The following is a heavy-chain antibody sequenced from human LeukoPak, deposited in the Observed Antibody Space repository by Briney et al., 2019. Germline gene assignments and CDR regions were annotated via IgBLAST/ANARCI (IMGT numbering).Heavy chain of an antibody. Sequence: QPGGSLRLSCAASGFTFSSYSMNWVRQAPGKGLEWVSYISSSSSTIYYADSVKGRFTISRDNAKNSLYLQMNSLRAEDTAVYYCARDSYYDFWSGYSDLDYWGQGTLVTVSS. CDR3: ARDSYYDFWSGYSDLDY. V-gene: IGHV3-48*04. CDR2: ISSSSSTI. CDR1: GFTFSSYS. D-gene: IGHD3-3*01. J-gene: IGHJ4*02.